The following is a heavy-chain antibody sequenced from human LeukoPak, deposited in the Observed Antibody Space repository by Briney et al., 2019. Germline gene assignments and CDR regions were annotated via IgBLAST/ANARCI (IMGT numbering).Heavy chain of an antibody. CDR1: GFTFSSCA. CDR2: ISGSGANT. V-gene: IGHV3-23*01. J-gene: IGHJ4*02. Sequence: GGSLRLSCAASGFTFSSCALRWVRLAPGKGLEWVSSISGSGANTYYADVVEGRFPVSRDNSRNRLYLQMNRMISEDTADYYCAGRDNSASGTYYNPLDYWGQGTLVTVSS. CDR3: AGRDNSASGTYYNPLDY. D-gene: IGHD3-10*01.